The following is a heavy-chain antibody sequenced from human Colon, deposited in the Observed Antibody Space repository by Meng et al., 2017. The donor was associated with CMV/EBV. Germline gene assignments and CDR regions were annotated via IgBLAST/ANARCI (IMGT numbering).Heavy chain of an antibody. Sequence: GGSLRLSCAASGFSFSSYTMNWVRQAPGKGLEWVSSINYRGSDIYYADSVKGRFTISRDNAKNSLYLQMNSLRAEATAVYYCARALKPLGTRSVPDVWGQGTTVTVSS. CDR1: GFSFSSYT. CDR3: ARALKPLGTRSVPDV. CDR2: INYRGSDI. V-gene: IGHV3-21*01. J-gene: IGHJ6*02. D-gene: IGHD1-1*01.